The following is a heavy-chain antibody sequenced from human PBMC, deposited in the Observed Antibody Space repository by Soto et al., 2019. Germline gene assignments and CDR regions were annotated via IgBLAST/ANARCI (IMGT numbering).Heavy chain of an antibody. CDR1: GFTFSNYG. D-gene: IGHD3-22*01. J-gene: IGHJ6*02. V-gene: IGHV3-33*01. Sequence: QVQLVESGGGVVQPGRSLRLSCAASGFTFSNYGIHWVRQAPGKGLEWVAVIWYDGSNKYYADSVKGRFTISRDDSKNTQNLQMNSLRAEDTAVYYCARDHTPYFYHSSGYSHHGMNVWGRGTTVTVSS. CDR2: IWYDGSNK. CDR3: ARDHTPYFYHSSGYSHHGMNV.